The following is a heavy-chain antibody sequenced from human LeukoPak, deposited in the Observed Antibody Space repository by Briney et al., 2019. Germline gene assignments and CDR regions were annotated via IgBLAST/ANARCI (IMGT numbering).Heavy chain of an antibody. CDR1: GFTFSSYA. Sequence: GGSLRLSCAASGFTFSSYAMSWVRQAPGKGLEWVSAISGSGGSTYYADSVKGRFPISRDNSKNTLYLQMNSLRAEDTAVYYCAKDHYGDYIYYFDYWGQGTLVTVSS. V-gene: IGHV3-23*01. J-gene: IGHJ4*02. D-gene: IGHD4-17*01. CDR3: AKDHYGDYIYYFDY. CDR2: ISGSGGST.